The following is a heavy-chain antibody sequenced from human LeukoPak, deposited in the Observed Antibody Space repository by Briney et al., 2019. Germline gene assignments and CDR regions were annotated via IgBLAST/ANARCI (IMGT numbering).Heavy chain of an antibody. D-gene: IGHD3-9*01. CDR3: ARTTKEFDILTGYYFDY. CDR2: IYRGGST. CDR1: GFSVSINY. V-gene: IGHV3-53*01. Sequence: GGSLRLSCAASGFSVSINYMSWVRQAPGKGLEWVSVIYRGGSTYYADSVKGRFTISRDNSRNTLYLQVNSLRAEDTAVYYCARTTKEFDILTGYYFDYWGQGTLVTVSS. J-gene: IGHJ4*02.